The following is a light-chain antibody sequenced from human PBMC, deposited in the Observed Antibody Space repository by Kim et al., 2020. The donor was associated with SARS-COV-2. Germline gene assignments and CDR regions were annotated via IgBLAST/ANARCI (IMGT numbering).Light chain of an antibody. CDR1: QSISSW. V-gene: IGKV1-5*01. Sequence: LAASVGDRVTITCRASQSISSWLAWYQQKPGKAPKLLIYDASSLESGVPSRFSGSGSGTEFTLTISSLQPDDFATYYCQQYNSPYTFGQGTKLEI. J-gene: IGKJ2*01. CDR2: DAS. CDR3: QQYNSPYT.